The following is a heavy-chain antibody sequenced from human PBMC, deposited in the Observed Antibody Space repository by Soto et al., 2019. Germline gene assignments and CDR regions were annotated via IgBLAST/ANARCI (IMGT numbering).Heavy chain of an antibody. Sequence: KPSETLSLTCTVSGGSISSSSYYWGWIRQPPGKGLEWIGSIYYSGSTYYNPSLKSRVTISVDTSKNQFSLKLSSVTAADTAVYYCARFDYGGNYYFDYWGQGTLVTVSS. CDR1: GGSISSSSYY. D-gene: IGHD4-17*01. V-gene: IGHV4-39*01. CDR3: ARFDYGGNYYFDY. CDR2: IYYSGST. J-gene: IGHJ4*02.